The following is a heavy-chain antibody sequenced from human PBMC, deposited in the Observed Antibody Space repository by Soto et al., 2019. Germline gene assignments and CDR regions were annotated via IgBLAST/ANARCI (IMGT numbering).Heavy chain of an antibody. Sequence: GGSLSLSCAASGFTFSDYYMSWIRQAPGKGLEWVLYISSSGSTIYYADSVKGRFSISRDNAKNSLYLQMNSLRAEDTAVYYCARDIKYYDFWSGYPYYYYGMDVWGQGTTVTVSS. CDR1: GFTFSDYY. CDR3: ARDIKYYDFWSGYPYYYYGMDV. J-gene: IGHJ6*02. V-gene: IGHV3-11*01. D-gene: IGHD3-3*01. CDR2: ISSSGSTI.